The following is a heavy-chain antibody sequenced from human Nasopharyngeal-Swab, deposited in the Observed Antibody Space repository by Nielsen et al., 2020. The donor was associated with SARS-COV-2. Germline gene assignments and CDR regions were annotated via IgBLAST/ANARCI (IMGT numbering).Heavy chain of an antibody. V-gene: IGHV3-11*04. D-gene: IGHD3-22*01. J-gene: IGHJ4*02. CDR3: ARRAYYYDSRGCYEDY. Sequence: GESLKISCAASGLSFSDYYMSWLRQAPGKGLEWISYISSGGTTKYYADSVKGRFAISRDNARRSLFLQMNSLRAEDTALYYCARRAYYYDSRGCYEDYWGQGTLVTVSS. CDR2: ISSGGTTK. CDR1: GLSFSDYY.